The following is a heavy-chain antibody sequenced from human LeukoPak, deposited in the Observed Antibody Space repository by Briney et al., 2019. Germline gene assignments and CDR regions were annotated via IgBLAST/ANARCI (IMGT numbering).Heavy chain of an antibody. CDR3: AKGRGYCSSTSCYYYFDY. J-gene: IGHJ4*02. CDR2: ISGSGGST. V-gene: IGHV3-23*01. CDR1: GFTFSSYG. Sequence: GGSLRLSCAASGFTFSSYGMSWVRQAPGKGLEWVSAISGSGGSTYYADSVKGRFTISRDNSKNTLYLQMNSLRAEDTAVYYCAKGRGYCSSTSCYYYFDYWGQGTLVTVSS. D-gene: IGHD2-2*01.